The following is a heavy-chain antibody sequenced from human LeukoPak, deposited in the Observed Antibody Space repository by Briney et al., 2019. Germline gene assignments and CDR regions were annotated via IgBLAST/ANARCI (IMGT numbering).Heavy chain of an antibody. D-gene: IGHD3-22*01. CDR2: ISGSGGST. CDR3: ANQITYYYDSSGFGLRSA. CDR1: GFTLSSYA. V-gene: IGHV3-23*01. Sequence: PGGSLRLSCAASGFTLSSYAMSWVRQAPGKGLEWVSAISGSGGSTYYADSVKGRFTISRDNSKNTLYLQMNSLRAEDTAVYYCANQITYYYDSSGFGLRSAWGQGTLVTVSS. J-gene: IGHJ4*02.